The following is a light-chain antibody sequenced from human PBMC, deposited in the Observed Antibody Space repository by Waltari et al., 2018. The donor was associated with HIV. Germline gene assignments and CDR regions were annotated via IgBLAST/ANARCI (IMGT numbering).Light chain of an antibody. V-gene: IGKV1-9*01. CDR1: VAISDY. CDR2: GAS. J-gene: IGKJ5*01. CDR3: QQSETYPIT. Sequence: DIQLTQSPSFLSASVGDRVTITCRANVAISDYLVWYQQKPGTAPKILIYGASTLQRGVPSRFSGSGSGTNFILTITSLQPEDFATYYCQQSETYPITFGQGTRLDIK.